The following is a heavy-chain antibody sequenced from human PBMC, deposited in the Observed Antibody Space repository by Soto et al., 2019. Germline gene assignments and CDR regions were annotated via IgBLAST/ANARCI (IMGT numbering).Heavy chain of an antibody. CDR2: ITSYGGTT. D-gene: IGHD3-3*01. CDR3: VKGEVMIFGVVTFDR. CDR1: GFTFSNSA. V-gene: IGHV3-64D*06. Sequence: LRLSCSASGFTFSNSAMYWVRQAPGKGLEYVATITSYGGTTYYADSVKGRFTISRDNSKNILYLQMSSLRPEDTAVYYCVKGEVMIFGVVTFDRWGQGTLVTVSS. J-gene: IGHJ5*02.